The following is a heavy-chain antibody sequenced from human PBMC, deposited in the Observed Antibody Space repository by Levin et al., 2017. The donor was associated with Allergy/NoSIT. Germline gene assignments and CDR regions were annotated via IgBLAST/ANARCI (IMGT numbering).Heavy chain of an antibody. CDR3: ARDSDGSYYIFDY. Sequence: ASVKVSCAASGFTFSSYRMNWVRQAPGKGLEWVSYISSSSSTIYYADSVKGRFTISRDNAKNSLYLQMNSLRDEDTAVYYCARDSDGSYYIFDYWGQGTLVTVSS. CDR1: GFTFSSYR. J-gene: IGHJ4*02. D-gene: IGHD1-26*01. V-gene: IGHV3-48*02. CDR2: ISSSSSTI.